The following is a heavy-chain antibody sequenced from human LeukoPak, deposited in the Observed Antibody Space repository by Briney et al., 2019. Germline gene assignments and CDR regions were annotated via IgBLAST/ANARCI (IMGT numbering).Heavy chain of an antibody. D-gene: IGHD2-15*01. J-gene: IGHJ5*02. CDR1: GGTFSSYA. V-gene: IGHV1-69*01. CDR2: IIPIFGTA. Sequence: SVKVSCKASGGTFSSYAISWVRQAPGQGLEWMGWIIPIFGTANYAQKFQGRVTITADESTSTAYMELSSLRSEDTAVYYCARETRDPIGYCSGGSCWTFDPWGQGTLVTVSS. CDR3: ARETRDPIGYCSGGSCWTFDP.